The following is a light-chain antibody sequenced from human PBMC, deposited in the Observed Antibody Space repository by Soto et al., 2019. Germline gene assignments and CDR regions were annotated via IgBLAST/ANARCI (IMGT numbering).Light chain of an antibody. CDR2: DAS. Sequence: IVLTQSPATRSLSAGDRDTLSCLASQSVGSFLGWYQQKPGQAPRLLIYDASNRATGIPARFSGSGSVTDITLTTSSLEPQYFAVYYCQQRNNWRGTFGGGTKVDIK. J-gene: IGKJ4*01. CDR1: QSVGSF. V-gene: IGKV3-11*01. CDR3: QQRNNWRGT.